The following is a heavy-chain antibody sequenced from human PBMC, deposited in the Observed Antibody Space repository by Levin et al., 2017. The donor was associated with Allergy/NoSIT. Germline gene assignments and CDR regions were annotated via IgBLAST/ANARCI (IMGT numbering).Heavy chain of an antibody. D-gene: IGHD3-3*01. J-gene: IGHJ4*02. CDR1: GFTFSSYA. CDR2: ISGSGGTT. V-gene: IGHV3-23*01. Sequence: ETLSLTCAASGFTFSSYAMSWVRQAPGKGLEWVSGISGSGGTTYYADSVKGRFTISRDNSQNTLYLQMNSLRAEDTAVYYCAKGGLNSYYDFWSGYYPFDYWGQGTLVTVSS. CDR3: AKGGLNSYYDFWSGYYPFDY.